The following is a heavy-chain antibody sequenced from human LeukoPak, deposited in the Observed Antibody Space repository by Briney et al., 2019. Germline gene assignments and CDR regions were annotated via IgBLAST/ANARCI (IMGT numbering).Heavy chain of an antibody. J-gene: IGHJ4*02. Sequence: LAGGSLRPSCAASGFTFSSYGMHWVRQAPGKGLEWVAVISYDGSNKYYADSVKGRFTISRDNSKNTLYLQMNSLRAEDTAVYYCAKDLGYGDLRGFDYWGQGTLVTVSS. CDR3: AKDLGYGDLRGFDY. D-gene: IGHD4-17*01. CDR2: ISYDGSNK. CDR1: GFTFSSYG. V-gene: IGHV3-30*18.